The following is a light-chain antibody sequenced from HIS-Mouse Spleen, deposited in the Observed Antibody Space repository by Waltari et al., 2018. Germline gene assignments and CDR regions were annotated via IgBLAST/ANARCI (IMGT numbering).Light chain of an antibody. CDR1: SSDVGGYNY. CDR2: DVS. CDR3: CSYAGSYTGV. J-gene: IGLJ1*01. V-gene: IGLV2-11*01. Sequence: QSALTQPRSVSGSPGQSVTLSCTGTSSDVGGYNYFSWYQQHPGKAPKLMIYDVSKRPSGVPDRFSGSKSGNTASLTISGLQAEDEADYYCCSYAGSYTGVFGTGTKVTVL.